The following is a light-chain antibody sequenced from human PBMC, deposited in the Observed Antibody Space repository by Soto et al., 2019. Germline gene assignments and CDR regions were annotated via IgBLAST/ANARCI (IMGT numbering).Light chain of an antibody. CDR1: QGISSH. CDR3: QQLNSYPIT. CDR2: SAS. J-gene: IGKJ5*01. V-gene: IGKV1-9*01. Sequence: DIQLTQSPSFLSASVGDRVTITCRASQGISSHLAWYQQKPGKAPKVLIYSASTLQSGVPSTFSGSASGTEFTLTISSLQPEDFATYYCQQLNSYPITFGQGTRLEIK.